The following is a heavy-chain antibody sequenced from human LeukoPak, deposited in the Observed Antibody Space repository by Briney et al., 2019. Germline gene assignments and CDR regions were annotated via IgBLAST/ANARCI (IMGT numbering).Heavy chain of an antibody. CDR2: ISSSSSYI. CDR3: ARDVTTVTSDFDY. D-gene: IGHD4-17*01. CDR1: GSTFSSYS. Sequence: PGGSLRLSCAASGSTFSSYSMNWVRQAPGKGLEWVSSISSSSSYIYYADSVKGRFTISRDNAKNSLYLQMNSLRAEDTAVYYCARDVTTVTSDFDYWGQGTLVTVSS. J-gene: IGHJ4*02. V-gene: IGHV3-21*01.